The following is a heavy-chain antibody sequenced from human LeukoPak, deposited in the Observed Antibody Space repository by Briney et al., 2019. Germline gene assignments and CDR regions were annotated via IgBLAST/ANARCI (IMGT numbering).Heavy chain of an antibody. D-gene: IGHD3-10*01. CDR2: IFHSGST. CDR3: ARLGKRLRYYGSGSYYFNY. Sequence: SETLSLTCTVSGYSISRGYYWGWIRQPPGKGLEWIGSIFHSGSTYYNPSLKSRVTTSVDTSKNQFSLKLSSVTAADTAVYYCARLGKRLRYYGSGSYYFNYWGQGTLVTVSS. CDR1: GYSISRGYY. J-gene: IGHJ4*02. V-gene: IGHV4-38-2*02.